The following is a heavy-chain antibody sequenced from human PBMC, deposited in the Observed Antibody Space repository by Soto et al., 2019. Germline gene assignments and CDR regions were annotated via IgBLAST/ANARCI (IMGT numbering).Heavy chain of an antibody. CDR3: ATPPTYRSRGSSYPYYFYGRRG. CDR1: GYTLTCYY. Sequence: ASVKVSCKASGYTLTCYYMHWVRQAPGQGLEWMGIINPIGGSTSYAQKFQGRVTMTRDTSTSTVYMELSSPRSEDTAVYYCATPPTYRSRGSSYPYYFYGRRGWGRGTRITAAS. V-gene: IGHV1-46*01. CDR2: INPIGGST. D-gene: IGHD2-15*01. J-gene: IGHJ6*02.